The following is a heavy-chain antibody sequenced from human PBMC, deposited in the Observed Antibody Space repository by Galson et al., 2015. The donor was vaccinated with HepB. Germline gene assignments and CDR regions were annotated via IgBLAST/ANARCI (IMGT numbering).Heavy chain of an antibody. Sequence: SVKVSCKASGYNFTGYYMHWVRQARGQGLEWMGWIYHYSGGTNYAQKFQGWVTMTRDTSTSTAYMELSRLSSDDTAVYYCAGASLAASGAYVTFDYWGQVTLVSVSS. J-gene: IGHJ4*02. CDR1: GYNFTGYY. CDR2: IYHYSGGT. D-gene: IGHD6-6*01. V-gene: IGHV1-2*04. CDR3: AGASLAASGAYVTFDY.